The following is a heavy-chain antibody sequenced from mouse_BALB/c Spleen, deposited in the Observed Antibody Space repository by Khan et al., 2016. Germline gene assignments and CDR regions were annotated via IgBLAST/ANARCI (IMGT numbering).Heavy chain of an antibody. CDR3: VRYYGSSYAMDY. D-gene: IGHD1-1*01. V-gene: IGHV2-9-2*01. J-gene: IGHJ4*01. CDR1: GFSLTSYD. Sequence: QVQLKESGPGLVAPSQSLSITCTVSGFSLTSYDISWIHQPPGKGLEWLGVIWTGGGTNYNSAFMSRLSISKDNSKSQVFLKMNSLQTDDTAIYYCVRYYGSSYAMDYWGQGASVTVSS. CDR2: IWTGGGT.